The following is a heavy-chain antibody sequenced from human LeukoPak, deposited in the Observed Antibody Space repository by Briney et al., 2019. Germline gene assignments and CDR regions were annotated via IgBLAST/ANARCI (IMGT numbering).Heavy chain of an antibody. Sequence: PGGSLRLSCAVSGFTVSSNYMSWVRRAPGKGLEWIGEINHSGSTNYNPSLKSRVTISVDTSKNQFSLKLSSVTAADTAVYYCARRRSGPHRRDFDYWGQGTLVTVSS. V-gene: IGHV4-34*01. J-gene: IGHJ4*02. CDR2: INHSGST. CDR3: ARRRSGPHRRDFDY. D-gene: IGHD2-15*01. CDR1: GFTVSSNY.